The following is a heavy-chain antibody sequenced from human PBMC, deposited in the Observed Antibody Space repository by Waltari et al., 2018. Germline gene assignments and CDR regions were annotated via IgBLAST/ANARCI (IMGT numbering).Heavy chain of an antibody. Sequence: QLQLQESGPGLVKPSETLSLTCTVSGGSINSSDYYWGWIRQPPGQGLEWIGNIYYSGSTYYNPSLKSRVTISVDTSKNQFSLKLRSVTAADSAVYYCATSLYYYGSGSYFDYWGQGPLVTVSS. V-gene: IGHV4-39*01. D-gene: IGHD3-10*01. CDR1: GGSINSSDYY. CDR3: ATSLYYYGSGSYFDY. J-gene: IGHJ4*02. CDR2: IYYSGST.